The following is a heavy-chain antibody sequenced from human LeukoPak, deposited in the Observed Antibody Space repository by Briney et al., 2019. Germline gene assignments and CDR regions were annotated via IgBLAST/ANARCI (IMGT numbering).Heavy chain of an antibody. D-gene: IGHD3-10*01. Sequence: GGSLRLSCAASGFTFSSYSMNWVRQAPGKGLEWVSSISSSSYIYYADSVKGRFTISRDNAKNSLYLRMNSLRAEDTAVYYCARVVWFGETIDYWGQGTLVTVSS. CDR1: GFTFSSYS. V-gene: IGHV3-21*01. CDR3: ARVVWFGETIDY. CDR2: ISSSSYI. J-gene: IGHJ4*02.